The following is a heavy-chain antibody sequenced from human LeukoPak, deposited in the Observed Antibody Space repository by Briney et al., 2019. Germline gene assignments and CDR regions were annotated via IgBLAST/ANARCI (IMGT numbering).Heavy chain of an antibody. CDR3: ATAPAAADSS. J-gene: IGHJ5*02. CDR2: INRDGTKT. Sequence: AGSLTLSCAASGFTFTSFCMTWIRQSPGKGLEWVANINRDGTKTTYVDSVKGRVTIARDNAKNSLFLHMSSLRAEDTTVYYCATAPAAADSSWGQGTLVAVSS. V-gene: IGHV3-7*01. CDR1: GFTFTSFC. D-gene: IGHD6-13*01.